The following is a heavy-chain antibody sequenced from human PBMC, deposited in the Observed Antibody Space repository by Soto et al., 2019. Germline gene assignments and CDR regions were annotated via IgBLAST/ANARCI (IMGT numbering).Heavy chain of an antibody. CDR1: GFTVSSNY. CDR3: SRDLRLYCSSTSCHSYYYYMDV. V-gene: IGHV3-53*04. CDR2: IYSGGST. Sequence: PGGSLRLSCAASGFTVSSNYMSWVRQAPGKGLEWVSVIYSGGSTYYADSVKGRFTISRHNSKNTLYLQMNSLRAEDTAVYYCSRDLRLYCSSTSCHSYYYYMDVWGKGTTVTVSS. D-gene: IGHD2-2*01. J-gene: IGHJ6*03.